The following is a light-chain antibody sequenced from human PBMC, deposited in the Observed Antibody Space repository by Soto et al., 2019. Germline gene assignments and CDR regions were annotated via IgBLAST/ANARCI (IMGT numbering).Light chain of an antibody. J-gene: IGKJ4*01. Sequence: DIQLTQSPSFLSASVGDRVTITCRASQSISSHVAWYRQKSGKAPMLLIYAASTLQSGVPSRFSGSGSGTEFNLTISSLHPEDFATCYGKHLHSFPLAFGGGTTVEI. CDR2: AAS. V-gene: IGKV1-9*01. CDR3: KHLHSFPLA. CDR1: QSISSH.